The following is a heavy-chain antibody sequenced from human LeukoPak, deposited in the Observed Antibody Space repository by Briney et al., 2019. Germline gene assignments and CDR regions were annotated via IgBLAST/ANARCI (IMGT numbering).Heavy chain of an antibody. CDR2: IYYHDDK. CDR1: DFSLSTPGMG. V-gene: IGHV2-5*01. J-gene: IGHJ4*02. D-gene: IGHD3-9*01. Sequence: SQTLSLTCTFSDFSLSTPGMGVGWIRQPPGKALEWLAFIYYHDDKRYSPSLRSRLTITRDTSKNQVVLAMTYMDPVDTATYYCAHLVVTIDWRSYFDYWGQGALVTVSS. CDR3: AHLVVTIDWRSYFDY.